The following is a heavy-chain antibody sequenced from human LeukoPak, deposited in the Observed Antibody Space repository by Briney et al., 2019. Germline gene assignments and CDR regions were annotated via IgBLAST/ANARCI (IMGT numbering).Heavy chain of an antibody. CDR3: ARDLLSFGWFDP. J-gene: IGHJ5*02. CDR2: IKQDGSEK. CDR1: GFTISSYA. Sequence: PGGSLRLSCAASGFTISSYAMSWVRQAPGKGLEWVANIKQDGSEKYYVDSVKGRFTIPRDNAKNTLYLQMNSLRAEDTAVYYCARDLLSFGWFDPWGQGTLVTVSS. D-gene: IGHD1-26*01. V-gene: IGHV3-7*01.